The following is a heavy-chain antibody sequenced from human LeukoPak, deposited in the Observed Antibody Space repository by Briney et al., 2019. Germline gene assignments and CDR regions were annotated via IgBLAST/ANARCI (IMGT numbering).Heavy chain of an antibody. CDR1: GGSISSGDYY. V-gene: IGHV4-30-4*08. Sequence: SQTLSLTCTVSGGSISSGDYYWSWIRQPPGKGLEWSGYIYYSGSTYYNPSLKSRVTISVDTSKNQFSLKLSSVTAADTAVHYCARVWDSSGWYRLRFDPWGQGTLVTVSS. J-gene: IGHJ5*02. CDR3: ARVWDSSGWYRLRFDP. D-gene: IGHD6-19*01. CDR2: IYYSGST.